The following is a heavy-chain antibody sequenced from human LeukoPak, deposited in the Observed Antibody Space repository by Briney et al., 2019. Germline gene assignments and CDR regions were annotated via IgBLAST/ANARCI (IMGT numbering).Heavy chain of an antibody. CDR2: ISSSSSYI. J-gene: IGHJ4*02. D-gene: IGHD1-7*01. CDR1: GFTFSSYS. CDR3: ARDGVWNYYFDY. Sequence: GGSLRLSCAASGFTFSSYSMNWVRQAPGKGLEWVSSISSSSSYIYYADSVKGRFTISRDNAKNSLYLQMNSLRAEDTAVYYCARDGVWNYYFDYWGQGTLVTVSS. V-gene: IGHV3-21*01.